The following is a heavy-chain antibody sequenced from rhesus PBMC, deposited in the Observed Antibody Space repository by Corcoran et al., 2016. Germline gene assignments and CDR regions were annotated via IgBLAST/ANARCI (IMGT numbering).Heavy chain of an antibody. CDR3: ARGLGYNIWTGYPSGYFDL. D-gene: IGHD3-3*01. V-gene: IGHV4-173*01. CDR2: ISGSGRST. CDR1: GGSISSHY. Sequence: QVQLQESVPGLVKPSETLSLTCAVSGGSISSHYLSWIRQPPGNVLAWIVRISGSGRSTDHNPSLKRRVTISTDTAKNQFSRKLSSVTAADTAVYYCARGLGYNIWTGYPSGYFDLWGPGTPITISS. J-gene: IGHJ2*01.